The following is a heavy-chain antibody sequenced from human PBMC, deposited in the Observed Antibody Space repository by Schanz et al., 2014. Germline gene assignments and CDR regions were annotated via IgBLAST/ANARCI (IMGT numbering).Heavy chain of an antibody. V-gene: IGHV3-23*01. CDR1: GFSFSSYA. Sequence: EVQLLESGGGLVEPGGSLRLSCAASGFSFSSYAMGWVRQARGKGLEWVSAMNESHSTIYYADSVRGRFTISRDNAENTLFLQMNSLRAEDTAVYYCAKAADWPVTRFDPWGQGTLXTVSS. D-gene: IGHD3-9*01. J-gene: IGHJ5*02. CDR2: MNESHSTI. CDR3: AKAADWPVTRFDP.